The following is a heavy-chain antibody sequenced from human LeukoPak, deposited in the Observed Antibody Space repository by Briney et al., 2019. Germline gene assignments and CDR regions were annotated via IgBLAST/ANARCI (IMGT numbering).Heavy chain of an antibody. V-gene: IGHV3-23*01. CDR3: AKDWDYYDSSGSVGDY. D-gene: IGHD3-22*01. J-gene: IGHJ4*02. CDR2: ISGSGGST. CDR1: GFTFSSYA. Sequence: PGGSLRLSCAASGFTFSSYAMSWVRQAPGKGLEWVSAISGSGGSTYYADSVRGRFTISRDNSKNTLYLQMNSLRAEDTAVYYCAKDWDYYDSSGSVGDYWGQGTLVTVSS.